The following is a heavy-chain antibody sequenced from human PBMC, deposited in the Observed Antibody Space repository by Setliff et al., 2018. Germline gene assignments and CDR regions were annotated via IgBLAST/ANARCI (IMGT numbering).Heavy chain of an antibody. CDR3: AKEQEITLVPGIIPDAFDL. D-gene: IGHD3-10*01. CDR1: GFRFGDFG. CDR2: IRHDGDNK. J-gene: IGHJ3*01. V-gene: IGHV3-30*02. Sequence: LRLSCAASGFRFGDFGMHWVRQAPGKGLEWITFIRHDGDNKYYRDSVRGRFTVSRDNSKNTLTLQMNSLRPDDTAVYYCAKEQEITLVPGIIPDAFDLWGQGTMVTVSS.